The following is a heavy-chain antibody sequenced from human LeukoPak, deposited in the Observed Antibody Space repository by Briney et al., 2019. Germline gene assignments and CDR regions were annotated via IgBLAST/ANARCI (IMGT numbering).Heavy chain of an antibody. Sequence: GGSLRLSCAASGFTFSTYALSWVRQAPEKGLEWVSAIRGGSTWYADSVEGRFTISRDDSKNTLFLQMNGLRAEDTAVYYCAKAHGASAFDYWGQGTLVTVSS. CDR2: IRGGST. D-gene: IGHD4/OR15-4a*01. V-gene: IGHV3-23*01. CDR3: AKAHGASAFDY. J-gene: IGHJ4*02. CDR1: GFTFSTYA.